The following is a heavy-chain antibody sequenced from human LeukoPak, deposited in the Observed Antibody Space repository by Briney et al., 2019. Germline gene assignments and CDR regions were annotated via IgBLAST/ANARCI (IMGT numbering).Heavy chain of an antibody. Sequence: SETLSLTCTVSGGSISSYYWSWIRQPPGKGLEWIGEINHSGSTNYNPSLKSRVTISVDTSKNQFSLKLSSVTAADTAVYYCARDLIAGGAFDIWGQGTMVTVSS. CDR3: ARDLIAGGAFDI. CDR1: GGSISSYY. J-gene: IGHJ3*02. V-gene: IGHV4-34*01. CDR2: INHSGST. D-gene: IGHD3-16*01.